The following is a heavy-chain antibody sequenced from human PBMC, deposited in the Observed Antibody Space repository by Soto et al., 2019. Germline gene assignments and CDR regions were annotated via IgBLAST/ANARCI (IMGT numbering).Heavy chain of an antibody. D-gene: IGHD6-13*01. CDR3: ARMFSAGKGSPPDF. J-gene: IGHJ4*02. V-gene: IGHV3-23*01. CDR2: ITCSGGST. Sequence: GSLRLSCAASGXTFSSYGMSWVRQAPGKGLDWGSSITCSGGSTCSADSVKGRFTISIYNSNNTLYLQMNVLRAWDTAFYYCARMFSAGKGSPPDFCGQ. CDR1: GXTFSSYG.